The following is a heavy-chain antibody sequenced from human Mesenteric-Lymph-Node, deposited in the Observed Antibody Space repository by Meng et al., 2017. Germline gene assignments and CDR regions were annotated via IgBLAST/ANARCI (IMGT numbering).Heavy chain of an antibody. CDR2: IIPIFGTA. Sequence: QRADVGTEGSKPWPPGRSPCKASERTFSSYAISWVQQAPGQGLEWMGGIIPIFGTANYAQKFQGRVTITADKSTSTAYMELSSLRSEDTAVYYCATWVADCSSTSCHFDYWGQGTLVTVSS. J-gene: IGHJ4*02. CDR1: ERTFSSYA. CDR3: ATWVADCSSTSCHFDY. D-gene: IGHD2-2*01. V-gene: IGHV1-69*06.